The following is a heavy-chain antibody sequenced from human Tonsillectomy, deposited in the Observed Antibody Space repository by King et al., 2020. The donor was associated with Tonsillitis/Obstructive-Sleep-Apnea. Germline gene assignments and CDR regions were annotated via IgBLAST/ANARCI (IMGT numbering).Heavy chain of an antibody. CDR3: ARSRVATTIHWYLDL. Sequence: VQLVESGGGVVQPGGSLRLSCAASGFTFNIYGMHWVRQAPGKGLEWITFIWDDGSNKYYADSVKGRFTLSRDNSKNTLYLQMNSLRAEDTAVYYCARSRVATTIHWYLDLWGRGTLVTVSS. D-gene: IGHD4-23*01. V-gene: IGHV3-33*08. CDR2: IWDDGSNK. J-gene: IGHJ2*01. CDR1: GFTFNIYG.